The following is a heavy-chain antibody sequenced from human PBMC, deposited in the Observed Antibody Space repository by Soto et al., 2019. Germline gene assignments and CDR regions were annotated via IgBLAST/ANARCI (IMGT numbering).Heavy chain of an antibody. CDR2: IYSGGST. CDR1: GFTVSSNY. D-gene: IGHD3-10*01. J-gene: IGHJ6*03. V-gene: IGHV3-66*01. CDR3: ARYGVASNYFYYYMDV. Sequence: EVQLVESGGGLVQPGGSLRLSCAASGFTVSSNYMSWVRQAPGKGLEWVSVIYSGGSTYYADSVKGRFTISRDNSKNTLYLQMNILGAEDTAVYYCARYGVASNYFYYYMDVWGKGTTVTVSS.